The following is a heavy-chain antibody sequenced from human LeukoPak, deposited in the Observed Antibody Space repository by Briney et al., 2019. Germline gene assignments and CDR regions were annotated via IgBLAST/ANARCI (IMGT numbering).Heavy chain of an antibody. Sequence: GGSLRLSCTASGFTFGDYAMTWVRQAPGKGLEWVGFIASETYGGTAEYAASVKGRFTISRDNAKNSLYLQMNSLRAEDTAVYYCAREISLRYFDWLLAYFDYWGQGTLVTVSS. D-gene: IGHD3-9*01. CDR1: GFTFGDYA. V-gene: IGHV3-49*04. CDR2: IASETYGGTA. J-gene: IGHJ4*02. CDR3: AREISLRYFDWLLAYFDY.